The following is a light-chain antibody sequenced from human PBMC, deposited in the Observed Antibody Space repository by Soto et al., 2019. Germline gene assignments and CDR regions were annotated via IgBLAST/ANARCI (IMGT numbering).Light chain of an antibody. CDR2: VAY. J-gene: IGKJ4*01. Sequence: EIVRTQSPATLSVSPGERATLSCRPSQSLSSNLAWYQQKPGQTPKLLIYVAYTRATGIPARFSCSGSGTEFTLTLSSLQSEDFAVYYCQQYNVWPLTFGGGTKVEFK. CDR3: QQYNVWPLT. CDR1: QSLSSN. V-gene: IGKV3-15*01.